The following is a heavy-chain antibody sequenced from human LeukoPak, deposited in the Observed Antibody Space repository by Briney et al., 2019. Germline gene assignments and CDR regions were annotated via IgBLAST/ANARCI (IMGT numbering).Heavy chain of an antibody. J-gene: IGHJ4*02. CDR1: GFTFGSCW. Sequence: GGSLRLSCAASGFTFGSCWMNWVRQAPGKGLEWVGRIKPKTDGETTEYAAPVEDRFSILRDDSKSMMYLQMNSLETEDTAVYYCITPLPYSAQGGQGTLVTVSS. V-gene: IGHV3-15*07. CDR3: ITPLPYSAQ. D-gene: IGHD2-21*01. CDR2: IKPKTDGETT.